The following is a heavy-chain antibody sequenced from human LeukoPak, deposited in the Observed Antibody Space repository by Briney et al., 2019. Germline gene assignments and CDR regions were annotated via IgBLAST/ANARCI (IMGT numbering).Heavy chain of an antibody. CDR2: IYPGDSDT. CDR1: GYSFSNSW. CDR3: ARSKWSLLYYYYGMDV. V-gene: IGHV5-51*01. Sequence: GESLKISCKGSGYSFSNSWIGWVRQMPGKGLDWMGIIYPGDSDTRYSPSFQGQVTISADKSISTAYLQWSSLKASDTAMYYCARSKWSLLYYYYGMDVWGQGTTVTVSS. J-gene: IGHJ6*02. D-gene: IGHD2-21*02.